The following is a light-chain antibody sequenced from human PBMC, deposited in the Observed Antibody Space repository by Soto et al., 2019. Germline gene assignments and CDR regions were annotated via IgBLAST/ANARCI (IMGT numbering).Light chain of an antibody. CDR1: QGINSY. J-gene: IGKJ4*01. CDR2: AAS. V-gene: IGKV1-9*01. CDR3: QHLNSYPLT. Sequence: DIQLTQSPSFLSASVGDRVTITCRASQGINSYLAWYQQKPGKAPNLLIYAASTLQSGVPSRFSGSGSGTEFTLTISSLQPEDFATYYCQHLNSYPLTSGGGTKVETK.